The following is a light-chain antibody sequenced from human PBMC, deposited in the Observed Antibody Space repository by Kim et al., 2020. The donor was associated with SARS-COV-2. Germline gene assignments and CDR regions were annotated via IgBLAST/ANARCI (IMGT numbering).Light chain of an antibody. J-gene: IGLJ1*01. V-gene: IGLV2-11*03. Sequence: GQSVTTSCTGTSSDVGSYKYVSWFQQHPGKAPKLIIYDVTQRPSGVPDRFSGSKSGDTASLSISGLQAEDEADYYCCSYAGSYTYVFGPGTKVTVL. CDR2: DVT. CDR3: CSYAGSYTYV. CDR1: SSDVGSYKY.